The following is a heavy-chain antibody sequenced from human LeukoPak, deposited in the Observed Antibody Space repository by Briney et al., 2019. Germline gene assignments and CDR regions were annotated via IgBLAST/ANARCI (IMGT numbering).Heavy chain of an antibody. CDR3: TTNEFGGDDSSGQQPPIGAFDI. CDR2: IKSKTDGGTT. V-gene: IGHV3-15*01. D-gene: IGHD3-22*01. Sequence: PGGSLRLSCAASGFTFSNAWMSWVRQAPGKGLEWVGRIKSKTDGGTTDYAAPVKGRFTISRDDSKNTLYLQMNSLKTEDTAVYYCTTNEFGGDDSSGQQPPIGAFDIWGQGTMVTVSS. CDR1: GFTFSNAW. J-gene: IGHJ3*02.